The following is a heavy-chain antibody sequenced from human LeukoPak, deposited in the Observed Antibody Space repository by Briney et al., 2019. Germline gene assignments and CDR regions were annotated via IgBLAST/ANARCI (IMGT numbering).Heavy chain of an antibody. V-gene: IGHV3-23*01. CDR1: GFTFTSYA. J-gene: IGHJ4*02. D-gene: IGHD3-10*01. CDR3: AKEYYSGSGTYLYYFDY. Sequence: GGSLRLSCAASGFTFTSYAMSWVRQAPGKGLEWVSTISNGGANTYYADSEKGRFTISRDNSKNTLYLQMHSLRAEDTAVYSCAKEYYSGSGTYLYYFDYWGQGTLVTVSS. CDR2: ISNGGANT.